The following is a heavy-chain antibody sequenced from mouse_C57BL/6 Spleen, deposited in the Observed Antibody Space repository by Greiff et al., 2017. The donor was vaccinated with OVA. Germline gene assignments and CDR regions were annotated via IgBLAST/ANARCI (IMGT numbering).Heavy chain of an antibody. V-gene: IGHV2-2*01. D-gene: IGHD2-1*01. CDR2: IWSGGST. CDR3: ARQGGNYYFDY. Sequence: QVQLQQSGPGLVQPSQSLSITCTVSGFSLTSYGVHWVRQSPGKGLEWLGVIWSGGSTDYNAAFISRLSISKDNSKSQVFFKMNSLQADDTAIYYWARQGGNYYFDYWGKGTTLTVSS. J-gene: IGHJ2*01. CDR1: GFSLTSYG.